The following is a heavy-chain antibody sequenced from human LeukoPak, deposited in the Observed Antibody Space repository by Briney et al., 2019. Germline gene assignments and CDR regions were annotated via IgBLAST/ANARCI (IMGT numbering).Heavy chain of an antibody. CDR3: AKDHIVVVPAATDY. CDR1: GFTFDDYA. CDR2: ISWNSGSI. V-gene: IGHV3-9*01. Sequence: GGSLRLSCAASGFTFDDYAMHWVREAPGKGLEWVSGISWNSGSIGYADSVKGRFTISRDNSKNTMYLQMNSLRAEDTAVYYCAKDHIVVVPAATDYWGQGTLVTVSS. D-gene: IGHD2-2*01. J-gene: IGHJ4*02.